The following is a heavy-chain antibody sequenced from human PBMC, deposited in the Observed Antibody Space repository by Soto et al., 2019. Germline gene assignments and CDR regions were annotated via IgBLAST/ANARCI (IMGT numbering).Heavy chain of an antibody. D-gene: IGHD6-6*01. J-gene: IGHJ6*02. CDR2: IIPIFGTA. V-gene: IGHV1-69*13. CDR3: ARDRPLYSSSSGYYYYGMDV. Sequence: GASVKVSCKASGGTFSSYAISWVRQAPGQGLEWMGGIIPIFGTANYAQKFQGRVTITADESTSTAYMELSSLRSEDTAVYYCARDRPLYSSSSGYYYYGMDVWRQGTTVTVSS. CDR1: GGTFSSYA.